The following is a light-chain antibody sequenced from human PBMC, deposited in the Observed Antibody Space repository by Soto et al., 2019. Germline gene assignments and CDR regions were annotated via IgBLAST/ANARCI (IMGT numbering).Light chain of an antibody. J-gene: IGLJ1*01. CDR3: CSYAGSSTPLYV. V-gene: IGLV2-23*01. CDR1: SSDVGSYNL. Sequence: QSALTQPASVSGSPGQSITISCTGTSSDVGSYNLDYWYQQHPGKAPKLMIYEGSKRHSGVSNRFSGSKSGNTATLTISGLQAEDEADDYCCSYAGSSTPLYVFGTGTKLTVL. CDR2: EGS.